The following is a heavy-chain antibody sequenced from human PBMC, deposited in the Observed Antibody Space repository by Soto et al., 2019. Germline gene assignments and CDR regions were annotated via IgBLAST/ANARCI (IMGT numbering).Heavy chain of an antibody. CDR1: GYTFTSYG. J-gene: IGHJ4*02. V-gene: IGHV1-18*01. CDR2: ISAYNGNT. CDR3: ARDAAIGMPDY. Sequence: QVQLVRSGAEVKKPGASVKVTCQASGYTFTSYGISWVRQAPGQGLEWMGWISAYNGNTRYAQKLQGRVTMTTDTSTSTAYMELRDLRSDDTAVYYWARDAAIGMPDYWGQGTLVTVSS. D-gene: IGHD2-2*01.